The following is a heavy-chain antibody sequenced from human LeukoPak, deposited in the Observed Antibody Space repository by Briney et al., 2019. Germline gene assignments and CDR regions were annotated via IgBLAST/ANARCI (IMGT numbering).Heavy chain of an antibody. CDR2: IYHSGST. CDR1: GGSISSSNW. D-gene: IGHD2-2*01. V-gene: IGHV4-4*02. CDR3: ARGIVVVPASNRFDP. Sequence: PSGTLSLTCAVSGGSISSSNWWSWVRQPPGKGLEWIGEIYHSGSTNYNPSLKSRVTISVDKSKNQFSLKLSSVTAADTAVYYCARGIVVVPASNRFDPWGQGTLVTVSS. J-gene: IGHJ5*02.